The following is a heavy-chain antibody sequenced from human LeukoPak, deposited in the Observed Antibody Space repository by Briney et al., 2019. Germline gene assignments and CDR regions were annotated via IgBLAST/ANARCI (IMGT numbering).Heavy chain of an antibody. D-gene: IGHD5-12*01. J-gene: IGHJ6*02. V-gene: IGHV3-7*01. Sequence: GGSLRLSCAASGFPFNNYGMNWVRQAPGKGLEWVANIKQDGSEKYYVDSVKGRFTISRDNAKNSLYLQMNSLRAEDTAVYYCARGGYSGYDSDYYGMDVWGQGTTVTVSS. CDR1: GFPFNNYG. CDR2: IKQDGSEK. CDR3: ARGGYSGYDSDYYGMDV.